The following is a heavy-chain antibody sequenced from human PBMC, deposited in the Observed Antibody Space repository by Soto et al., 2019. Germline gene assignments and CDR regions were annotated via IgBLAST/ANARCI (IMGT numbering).Heavy chain of an antibody. Sequence: QVQLEQWGASLLKPSETLSLTCAVNGGSLRGYYWNWIRQSPGKGLEWIGEINQNGCTKYNTSLKSRVSISVVASTNQFTLKLNSVTAADTAVYYCGRVSAGGEDYWGQGTLVTVSS. D-gene: IGHD3-10*01. J-gene: IGHJ4*02. V-gene: IGHV4-34*02. CDR3: GRVSAGGEDY. CDR1: GGSLRGYY. CDR2: INQNGCT.